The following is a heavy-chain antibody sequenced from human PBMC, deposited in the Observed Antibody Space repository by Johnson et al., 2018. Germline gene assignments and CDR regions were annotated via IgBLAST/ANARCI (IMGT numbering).Heavy chain of an antibody. J-gene: IGHJ3*02. CDR3: ARDAWDPNGDAFDI. D-gene: IGHD1-26*01. V-gene: IGHV3-11*04. CDR1: RFTFSDYY. CDR2: ISSSGSMK. Sequence: QVQLVQSGGGLVKPGGSLRLSCEASRFTFSDYYMSWIRQAPGTGLEWLSYISSSGSMKYYVASVKGRFTISRDNSKNTLYLQMNSPRAEDTAVYYCARDAWDPNGDAFDIWGQGTMVTVSS.